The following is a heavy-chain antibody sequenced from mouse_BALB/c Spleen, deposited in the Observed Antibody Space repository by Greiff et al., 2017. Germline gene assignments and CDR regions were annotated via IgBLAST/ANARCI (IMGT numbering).Heavy chain of an antibody. J-gene: IGHJ3*01. V-gene: IGHV5-12-2*01. CDR3: ARQDGNSFAY. CDR1: GFTFSSYT. D-gene: IGHD2-1*01. CDR2: ISNGGGST. Sequence: EVKLMESGGGLVQPGGSLKLSCAASGFTFSSYTMSWVRQTPEKRLEWVAYISNGGGSTYYPDTVKGRFTISRDNAKNTLYLQMSSLKSEDTAMYYCARQDGNSFAYWGQGTLVTVSA.